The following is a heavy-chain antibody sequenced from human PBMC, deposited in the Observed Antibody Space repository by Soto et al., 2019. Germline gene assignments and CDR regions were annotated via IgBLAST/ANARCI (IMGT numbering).Heavy chain of an antibody. CDR1: GYTFTGYY. CDR2: INPNSGGT. V-gene: IGHV1-2*02. D-gene: IGHD2-15*01. CDR3: ARDHIHCSGGSCHLDP. Sequence: ASVKVSCKASGYTFTGYYMHWVRQAPGQGLEWMGWINPNSGGTNYAQKFQGRVTMTRDKSISKAYMELSRLRSDDKAVYYCARDHIHCSGGSCHLDPWGQGILVTVSS. J-gene: IGHJ5*02.